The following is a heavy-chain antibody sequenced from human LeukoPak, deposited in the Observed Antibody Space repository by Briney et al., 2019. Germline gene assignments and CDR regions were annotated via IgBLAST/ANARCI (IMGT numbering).Heavy chain of an antibody. CDR1: GYTFTNYY. CDR3: ARSACSGAGCFLDY. D-gene: IGHD2-15*01. CDR2: IHPSGGGT. J-gene: IGHJ4*02. V-gene: IGHV1-46*01. Sequence: ASVKVSCKASGYTFTNYYIHWVRQAPGQGLEWMGIIHPSGGGTSYAQKFQGRVTMTSDMSTNTLYMELSSLRSEDTAVYYCARSACSGAGCFLDYWGQGTLLTVSS.